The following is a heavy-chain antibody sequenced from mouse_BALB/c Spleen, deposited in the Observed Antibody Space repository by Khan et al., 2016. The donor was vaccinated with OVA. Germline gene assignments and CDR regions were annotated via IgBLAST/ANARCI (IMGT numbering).Heavy chain of an antibody. J-gene: IGHJ1*01. D-gene: IGHD1-1*02. Sequence: QIQLVQSGPELKKPGETVKISCKASGYTFTNYGMNWVKQAPGKGLKWMGWINTYTGEPTYADVFKGRFAISLETSASTAYLMNNNLKNEDAATYFCASGGYWYFDLWGAGTTVTVSS. CDR3: ASGGYWYFDL. CDR2: INTYTGEP. CDR1: GYTFTNYG. V-gene: IGHV9-3-1*01.